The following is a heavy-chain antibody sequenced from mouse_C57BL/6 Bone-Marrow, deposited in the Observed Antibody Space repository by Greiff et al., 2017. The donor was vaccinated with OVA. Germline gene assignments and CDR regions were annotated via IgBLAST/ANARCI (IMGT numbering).Heavy chain of an antibody. CDR2: IYPRSGNT. Sequence: QVQLQQSGAELARPGASVKLSCKASGYTFTSYGISWVKQRTGQGLEWIGEIYPRSGNTYYNEKFKGKATLTADKSSSTAYMELRSLTSEDSAVYFCARSGQFITTVVARWYFDVWGTGTTVTVSS. CDR1: GYTFTSYG. V-gene: IGHV1-81*01. CDR3: ARSGQFITTVVARWYFDV. D-gene: IGHD1-1*01. J-gene: IGHJ1*03.